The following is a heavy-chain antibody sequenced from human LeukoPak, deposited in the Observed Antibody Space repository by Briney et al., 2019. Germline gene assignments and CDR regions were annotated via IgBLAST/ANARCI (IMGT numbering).Heavy chain of an antibody. CDR3: ARAPYYDYVWGSYRSPTPEDYYYYGMDV. CDR1: GGSISSYY. CDR2: IYYSGST. D-gene: IGHD3-16*02. V-gene: IGHV4-59*01. Sequence: SETLSLTCTVSGGSISSYYWSWIRQPPGKGLEWIGYIYYSGSTNYNPSLKSRVTISVDTSKNQFSLKLSSVTAADTAVYYCARAPYYDYVWGSYRSPTPEDYYYYGMDVWGQGTTVTVSS. J-gene: IGHJ6*02.